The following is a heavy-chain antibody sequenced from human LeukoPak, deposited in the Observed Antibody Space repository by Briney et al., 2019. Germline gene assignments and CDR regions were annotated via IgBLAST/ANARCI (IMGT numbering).Heavy chain of an antibody. J-gene: IGHJ4*02. CDR3: ARASSGYQGDY. Sequence: GGSLRLSCAASGFTFSSYSMNWVRQAPGKGLEWVSSISSSSTYIYYADSVKGRFTISRDNAKNSLYLQMNSLRAEDTAVYYCARASSGYQGDYWGQGTLVTVSS. CDR2: ISSSSTYI. D-gene: IGHD3-22*01. CDR1: GFTFSSYS. V-gene: IGHV3-21*01.